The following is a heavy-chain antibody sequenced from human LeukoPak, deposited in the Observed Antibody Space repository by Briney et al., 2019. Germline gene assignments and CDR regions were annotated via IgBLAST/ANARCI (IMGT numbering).Heavy chain of an antibody. D-gene: IGHD2-2*01. Sequence: GESLKISCKGSGYSFTSHWIGWVRQMPGKGLEWMGIIYPDDSDTRYSPSFQGQVTISADKSLNTAYLQWSSLKASDTAMYYCARRSYCYSTSCYGYWFDSWGQGTLVTVSS. CDR3: ARRSYCYSTSCYGYWFDS. CDR1: GYSFTSHW. J-gene: IGHJ5*01. CDR2: IYPDDSDT. V-gene: IGHV5-51*01.